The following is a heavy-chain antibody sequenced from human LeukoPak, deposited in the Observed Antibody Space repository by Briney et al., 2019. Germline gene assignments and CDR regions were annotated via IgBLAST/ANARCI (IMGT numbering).Heavy chain of an antibody. J-gene: IGHJ5*02. D-gene: IGHD3-3*01. CDR1: GYTFTSYA. Sequence: ASVKVSCKASGYTFTSYAMNWVRQAPGQGLEWMGGFDPEDGETIYAQKFQGRVTMTEDTSTDTAYMELSSLRSEDTAVYYCATYDFWSGPEGNWFDPWGQGTLVTVSS. CDR2: FDPEDGET. V-gene: IGHV1-24*01. CDR3: ATYDFWSGPEGNWFDP.